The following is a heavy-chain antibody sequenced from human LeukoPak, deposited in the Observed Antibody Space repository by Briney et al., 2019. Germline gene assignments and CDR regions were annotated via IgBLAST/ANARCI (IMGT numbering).Heavy chain of an antibody. Sequence: PGGSLRLSCAASGFTFSSYAMSWVRRAPGKGLEWVSAISGSGGSTYYADSVKGRFTISRDNSKNTLYLQMNSLRAEDTAVYYCAKDRDSSSWYFDYWGQGTLLTVSS. D-gene: IGHD6-13*01. J-gene: IGHJ4*02. CDR1: GFTFSSYA. V-gene: IGHV3-23*01. CDR3: AKDRDSSSWYFDY. CDR2: ISGSGGST.